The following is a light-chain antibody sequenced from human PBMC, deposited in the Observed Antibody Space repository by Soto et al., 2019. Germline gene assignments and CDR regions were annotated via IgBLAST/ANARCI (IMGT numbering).Light chain of an antibody. CDR1: SSDVGGYNY. J-gene: IGLJ2*01. CDR3: SSYTSSSTLV. V-gene: IGLV2-14*01. CDR2: DVN. Sequence: QSALTQPASMSGSPGQSITISCTGTSSDVGGYNYVSWYQQHPGKAPKLMIYDVNNRPSGVSNHFSGSKSGNTASLTISGLQAEDEADYYCSSYTSSSTLVFGGGTKLTVL.